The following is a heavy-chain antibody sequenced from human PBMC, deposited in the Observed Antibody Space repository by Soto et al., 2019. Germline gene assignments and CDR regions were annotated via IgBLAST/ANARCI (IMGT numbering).Heavy chain of an antibody. Sequence: QITLKESGPTLVKPTQTLTLTCTFSGFSLSTHGVSVGWIRQPPGKALECLAFIYWDDDKYYSPSLKNRLTINEDTSKDQVVLTMTNMDPVDTATVYCGYKFTSDRNWQTGWYGPLGQGTLVTVSS. D-gene: IGHD1-1*01. CDR3: GYKFTSDRNWQTGWYGP. V-gene: IGHV2-5*02. CDR2: IYWDDDK. CDR1: GFSLSTHGVS. J-gene: IGHJ5*02.